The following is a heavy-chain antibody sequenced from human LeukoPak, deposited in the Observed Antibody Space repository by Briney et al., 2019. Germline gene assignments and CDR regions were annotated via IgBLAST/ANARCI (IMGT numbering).Heavy chain of an antibody. D-gene: IGHD5-18*01. Sequence: KPSETLSLTCNVSGGSVSSGSYYWSWIRQPPGKGLEWIGYIYNSGTTNYNPSLKSRVTISVGSSKNQFSLKLTSVTAADTAVYYCARGARGYSYGWGQGTLVTVSS. CDR2: IYNSGTT. CDR1: GGSVSSGSYY. V-gene: IGHV4-61*01. CDR3: ARGARGYSYG. J-gene: IGHJ4*01.